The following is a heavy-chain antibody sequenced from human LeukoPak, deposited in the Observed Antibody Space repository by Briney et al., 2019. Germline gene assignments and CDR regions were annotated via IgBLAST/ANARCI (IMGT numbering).Heavy chain of an antibody. J-gene: IGHJ4*02. Sequence: PGGSLRLSCAASGFTFSSYAMHWVRQAPGKGLEWVTLISYDGSNKYYADSVKGRFTISRDNSKNTLFLQMNSLRTEDTAMYYCTRVPSIFTGCPDYWGQGTLVTVSS. V-gene: IGHV3-30-3*01. CDR1: GFTFSSYA. CDR3: TRVPSIFTGCPDY. D-gene: IGHD3-9*01. CDR2: ISYDGSNK.